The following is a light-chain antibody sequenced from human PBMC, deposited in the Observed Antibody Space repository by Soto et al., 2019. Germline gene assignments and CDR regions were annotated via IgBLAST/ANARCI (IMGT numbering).Light chain of an antibody. J-gene: IGLJ3*02. CDR1: SSNIGSNT. Sequence: QSVLTQPPSASGTPGQRVAISCSGSSSNIGSNTVNWYQQLPGTAPKLLIYNNDRRPSGVPDRFSGSKSGTSASLAISGLQSEDEADYYCSAWDDSLNGWVFGGGTKLTVL. CDR2: NND. CDR3: SAWDDSLNGWV. V-gene: IGLV1-44*01.